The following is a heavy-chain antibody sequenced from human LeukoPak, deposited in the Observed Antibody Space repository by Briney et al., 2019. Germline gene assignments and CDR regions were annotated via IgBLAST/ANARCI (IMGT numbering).Heavy chain of an antibody. D-gene: IGHD3-10*01. CDR3: ARDVRVRGEKNAFDI. CDR1: GYTFTSYG. J-gene: IGHJ3*02. V-gene: IGHV1-18*01. Sequence: ASVKVSCKASGYTFTSYGISWVRQAPGQGLEWMGWISAYNGNTNYAQKLQGRVTMTTDTSTSTAYMELRSLRSDDTAVYYCARDVRVRGEKNAFDIWGQGTMVTVSS. CDR2: ISAYNGNT.